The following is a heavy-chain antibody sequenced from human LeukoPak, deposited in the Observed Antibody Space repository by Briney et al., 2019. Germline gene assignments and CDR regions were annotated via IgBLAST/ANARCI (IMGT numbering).Heavy chain of an antibody. Sequence: GGSLRLSCSASGFTFTNAWMSWVRQPPGKGLEWVGLIRSKTDGGADYAAPVQGRFTISRDDSNNTVCLQMSSLKTEDTGVYYCATVYWYFDLWGPGTLLSVSA. J-gene: IGHJ2*01. V-gene: IGHV3-15*01. CDR2: IRSKTDGGA. CDR1: GFTFTNAW. CDR3: ATVYWYFDL.